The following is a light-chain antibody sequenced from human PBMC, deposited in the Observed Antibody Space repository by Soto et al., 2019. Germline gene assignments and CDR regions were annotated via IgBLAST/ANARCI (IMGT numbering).Light chain of an antibody. CDR1: TSDVGGYKY. Sequence: QSALTQPASVSASPGESITISCTGTTSDVGGYKYVSWYQQHPGKAPKLLIYQVSNRPSGVSDRFSGSKSGNTASLTISGVQAEDEDDYYCSSYRNSRTYVVFGGGTKVTVL. CDR2: QVS. CDR3: SSYRNSRTYVV. J-gene: IGLJ2*01. V-gene: IGLV2-14*01.